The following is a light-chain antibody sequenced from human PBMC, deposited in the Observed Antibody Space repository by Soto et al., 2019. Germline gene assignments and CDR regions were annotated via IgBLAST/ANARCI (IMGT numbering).Light chain of an antibody. V-gene: IGKV3-15*01. CDR2: AAS. J-gene: IGKJ1*01. Sequence: DIVMTQSPGTLSVSPGEGVTLSCRASQSISSSLAWYQQKSGQSPRLLIYAASTRAPGFTAKFSGSGSGTEFTLTISSLQSEDFAVYYCQQYSNWPSTFCQGTKVEL. CDR3: QQYSNWPST. CDR1: QSISSS.